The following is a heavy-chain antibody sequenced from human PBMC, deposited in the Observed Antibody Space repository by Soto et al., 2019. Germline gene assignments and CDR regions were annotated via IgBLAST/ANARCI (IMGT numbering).Heavy chain of an antibody. Sequence: VQLLESGGGLVQPGGSLRLSCAASGFTFSNYAMSWVRQAPGKALEWVSSINIVGGNTNYADSVRGRFTMSRDDSKNTVFLQMNSLRAEDTAIYYCTKNYYVASWGQGTLVTVSS. CDR2: INIVGGNT. CDR1: GFTFSNYA. CDR3: TKNYYVAS. V-gene: IGHV3-23*01. J-gene: IGHJ4*02.